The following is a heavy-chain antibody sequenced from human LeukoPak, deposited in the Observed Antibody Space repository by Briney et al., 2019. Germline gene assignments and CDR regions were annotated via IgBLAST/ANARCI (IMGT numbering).Heavy chain of an antibody. CDR3: ARLDCIVEGCYKH. V-gene: IGHV4-59*08. D-gene: IGHD2-15*01. J-gene: IGHJ4*02. CDR2: VSSDGTT. CDR1: GDSVTSSY. Sequence: PSETLSLTCSVSGDSVTSSYWNWIRQPPGKGLEWIGYVSSDGTTNYTPSLRSRLIMSVDKAKNDISLILTTVPAADEVIYYCARLDCIVEGCYKHWGRRPLVSVSS.